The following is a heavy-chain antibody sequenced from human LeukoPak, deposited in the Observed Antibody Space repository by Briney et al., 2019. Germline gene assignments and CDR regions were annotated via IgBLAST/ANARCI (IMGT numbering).Heavy chain of an antibody. CDR2: ISSSSSSYI. CDR3: ARDGLAAAGRDY. V-gene: IGHV3-21*01. Sequence: GGSLRLSCAASGFTFSSYSMNWVRQAPGKGLEWVSSISSSSSSYIYYADSVKGRFTISRDNAKNSLYLQMNSLRAEDTAVYYCARDGLAAAGRDYWGQGTLVTVSS. D-gene: IGHD6-13*01. CDR1: GFTFSSYS. J-gene: IGHJ4*02.